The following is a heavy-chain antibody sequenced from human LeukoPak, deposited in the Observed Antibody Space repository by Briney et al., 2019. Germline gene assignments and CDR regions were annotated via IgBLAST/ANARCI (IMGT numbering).Heavy chain of an antibody. CDR1: GYTFTGYY. D-gene: IGHD2-15*01. Sequence: ASVKVSCTASGYTFTGYYMHWVRQAPGQGLEWMGWINPNSGGTNYAQKFQGRVTMTRDTSISTAYMELSRLRSDDTAVYYCASRPGGYCSGGSCYPDAFDIWGQGTMVTVSS. V-gene: IGHV1-2*02. CDR2: INPNSGGT. CDR3: ASRPGGYCSGGSCYPDAFDI. J-gene: IGHJ3*02.